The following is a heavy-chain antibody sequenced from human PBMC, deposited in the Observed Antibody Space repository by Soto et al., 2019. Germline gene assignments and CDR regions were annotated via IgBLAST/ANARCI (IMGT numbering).Heavy chain of an antibody. Sequence: EVQLVESGGGLVKPGGSLRLSCAASGFTFSSYSMNWVRQAPGKGLEWVSSISSSSSHIYYADSVKGRFTISRDNAKNSLYLQMNSLRAEDTAVYYCARDGWSSGWQTGGYYYYYGMDVWGQGTTVTVSS. CDR2: ISSSSSHI. CDR1: GFTFSSYS. V-gene: IGHV3-21*01. J-gene: IGHJ6*02. CDR3: ARDGWSSGWQTGGYYYYYGMDV. D-gene: IGHD6-19*01.